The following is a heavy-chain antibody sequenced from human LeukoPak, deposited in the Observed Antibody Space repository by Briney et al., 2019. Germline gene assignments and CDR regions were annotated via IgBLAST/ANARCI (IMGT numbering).Heavy chain of an antibody. CDR1: GGSFSGYY. Sequence: SETLSLTCAVYGGSFSGYYWSWIRQPPGKGLEWIGEINHSGSTNYNPSLKSRVTISVDTSKNQFSLKLSSVTAAGTAVYYCARVSSYGDFAPTFDYWGQGTLVTVSS. D-gene: IGHD4-17*01. CDR3: ARVSSYGDFAPTFDY. CDR2: INHSGST. V-gene: IGHV4-34*01. J-gene: IGHJ4*02.